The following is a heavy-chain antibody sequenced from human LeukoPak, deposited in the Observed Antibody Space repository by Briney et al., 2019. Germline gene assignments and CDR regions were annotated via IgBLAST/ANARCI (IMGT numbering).Heavy chain of an antibody. CDR2: IYSDGST. CDR3: ARERTTTVVRYGMDV. CDR1: GFTFSSYG. D-gene: IGHD4-23*01. J-gene: IGHJ6*02. Sequence: PGGSLRLSCAASGFTFSSYGMHWVRQAPGKGLEWVSVIYSDGSTYYADSVKGRFTISRDNSKNTLYLQMNSLRVEDTAVYYCARERTTTVVRYGMDVWGQGTTVTVSS. V-gene: IGHV3-NL1*01.